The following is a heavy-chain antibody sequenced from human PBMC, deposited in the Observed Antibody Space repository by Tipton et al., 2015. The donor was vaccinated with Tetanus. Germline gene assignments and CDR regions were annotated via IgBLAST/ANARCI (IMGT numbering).Heavy chain of an antibody. D-gene: IGHD2-8*01. CDR1: GYIFNNYW. Sequence: EVQLVQSGGEVKKPGESLKISCKGSGYIFNNYWIGWVRQKPGKGLEWMGIIYPGDSDTRYSPSFQVQVTISVDKSINTAYLQWSSLKASDTSMFYCARAHCTDGVCNFDFWGQGALVTVAS. CDR3: ARAHCTDGVCNFDF. J-gene: IGHJ4*02. V-gene: IGHV5-51*01. CDR2: IYPGDSDT.